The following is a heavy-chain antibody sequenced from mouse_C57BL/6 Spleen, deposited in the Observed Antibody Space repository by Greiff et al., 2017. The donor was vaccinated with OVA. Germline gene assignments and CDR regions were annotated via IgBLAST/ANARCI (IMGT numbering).Heavy chain of an antibody. D-gene: IGHD2-5*01. CDR3: LYYSNYVGYFDV. CDR1: GYTFTSYW. CDR2: IHPNSGST. J-gene: IGHJ1*03. V-gene: IGHV1-64*01. Sequence: VQLQQPGAELVKPGASVKLSCKASGYTFTSYWMHWVKQRPGQGLEWIGMIHPNSGSTNYNEKFKSKATLTVDKSSSTAYMQLSSLTSEDSAVYYCLYYSNYVGYFDVWGTGTTVTVSS.